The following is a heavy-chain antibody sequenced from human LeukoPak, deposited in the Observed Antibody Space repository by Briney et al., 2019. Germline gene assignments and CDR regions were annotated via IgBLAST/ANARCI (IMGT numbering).Heavy chain of an antibody. D-gene: IGHD2-21*01. CDR3: ARGANCGGECFLDS. CDR1: GFTLRDYW. Sequence: GGSLRLSCAASGFTLRDYWMHWVRQDPGKGLVWVSLISTDVSHTKYADSVKGRFTISRDNAKNTVYLQMNSLRAEDTAVYYCARGANCGGECFLDSWGQGAPVTVSS. CDR2: ISTDVSHT. V-gene: IGHV3-74*01. J-gene: IGHJ4*02.